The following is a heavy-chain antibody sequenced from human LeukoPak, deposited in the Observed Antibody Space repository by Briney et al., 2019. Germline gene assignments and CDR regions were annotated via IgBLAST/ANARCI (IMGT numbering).Heavy chain of an antibody. J-gene: IGHJ4*02. Sequence: GGSLRLSCAASGFTFSSYSMSWVRQAPGKGLEWVSYISSSSSTIYYADSVKGRFTISRDNAKNSLYLQMNSLRAEDTAVYYCAREPARKRGTIDYWGQGTLVTVSS. V-gene: IGHV3-48*01. CDR3: AREPARKRGTIDY. D-gene: IGHD1-14*01. CDR2: ISSSSSTI. CDR1: GFTFSSYS.